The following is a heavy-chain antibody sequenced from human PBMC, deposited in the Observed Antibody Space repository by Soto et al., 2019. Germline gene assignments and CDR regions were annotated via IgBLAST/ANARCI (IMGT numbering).Heavy chain of an antibody. D-gene: IGHD3-10*01. CDR3: ARRRKFSDYYYGMDV. CDR1: GGTFSSYA. J-gene: IGHJ6*02. Sequence: SVKVSCKASGGTFSSYAISWVRQAPGQGLEWMGGIIPIFDTADYAQKFQGRVTITADKSISTAYLQWSSLKASDTAMYYCARRRKFSDYYYGMDVWRQGTTVTVSS. V-gene: IGHV1-69*06. CDR2: IIPIFDTA.